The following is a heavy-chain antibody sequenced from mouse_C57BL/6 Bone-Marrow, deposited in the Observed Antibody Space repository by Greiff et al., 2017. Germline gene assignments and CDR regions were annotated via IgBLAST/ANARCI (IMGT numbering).Heavy chain of an antibody. D-gene: IGHD1-1*01. CDR2: IYPGSGNT. CDR3: ARSILYYYGSSLDY. J-gene: IGHJ2*01. CDR1: GYTFTDYY. Sequence: QVHVKQSGPELVKPGASVKISCKASGYTFTDYYINWVKQRPGQGLEWIGRIYPGSGNTKYNEKFKGKATLTVDTSSSTAYMQLSSLTSEDSAVYFCARSILYYYGSSLDYWGQGTTLTVSS. V-gene: IGHV1-84*01.